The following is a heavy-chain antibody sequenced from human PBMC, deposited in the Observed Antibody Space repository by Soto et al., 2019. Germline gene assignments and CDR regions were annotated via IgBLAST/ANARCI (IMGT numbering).Heavy chain of an antibody. V-gene: IGHV4-59*01. Sequence: PSETLSLTCTVSGGSISSYYWSWIRQPPGKGLEWIGYIYYSGSTNYNPSLKSRVTISVDTSKNQFSLKLSSVTAADTAVYYCVRDRGVVVPAAIGVGYDAFDIWGQGTMVTVSS. J-gene: IGHJ3*02. CDR1: GGSISSYY. CDR3: VRDRGVVVPAAIGVGYDAFDI. CDR2: IYYSGST. D-gene: IGHD2-2*01.